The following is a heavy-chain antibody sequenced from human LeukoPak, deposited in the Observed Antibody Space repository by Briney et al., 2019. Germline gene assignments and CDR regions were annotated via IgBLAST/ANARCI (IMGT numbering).Heavy chain of an antibody. Sequence: GGSLRLSCAASGFTFSSYSMNWVRRAPGKGLEWVSYISSSSSTIYYADSVKGRFTISRDNAKNSLYLQMNSLRAEDTAVYYCARHPRQSHLVYPMGDYWGQGPLVTVSS. V-gene: IGHV3-48*01. CDR2: ISSSSSTI. CDR1: GFTFSSYS. J-gene: IGHJ4*02. D-gene: IGHD2-2*02. CDR3: ARHPRQSHLVYPMGDY.